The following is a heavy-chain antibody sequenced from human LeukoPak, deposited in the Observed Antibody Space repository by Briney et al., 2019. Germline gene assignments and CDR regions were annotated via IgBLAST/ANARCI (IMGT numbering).Heavy chain of an antibody. CDR3: ARDAGHHYDFWSGYFSSDAGRPFDI. D-gene: IGHD3-3*01. J-gene: IGHJ3*02. V-gene: IGHV3-33*01. Sequence: PGRSLRLSCAASGFTFSSYCMHWVRQAPGKGLEWVGVIWYDGGNKYYADSVKGRFTISRDNSKNTLYLQMNSLRAEDTAVYYCARDAGHHYDFWSGYFSSDAGRPFDIWGQGTMVTVSS. CDR1: GFTFSSYC. CDR2: IWYDGGNK.